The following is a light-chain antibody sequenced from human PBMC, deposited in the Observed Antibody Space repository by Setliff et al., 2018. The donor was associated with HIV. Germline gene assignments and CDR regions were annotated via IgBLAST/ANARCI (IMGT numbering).Light chain of an antibody. J-gene: IGLJ1*01. CDR3: SSYTSSTPLYV. CDR2: DVS. Sequence: QSALAQPASVSGSPGQSTTISCTGTSSDVSTYNFVSWYQQHPGKAPKLMIYDVSYRPSGVSNRFSGSKSGNTASLTISGLQAEDEADYYCSSYTSSTPLYVFGNGTKVTVL. V-gene: IGLV2-14*03. CDR1: SSDVSTYNF.